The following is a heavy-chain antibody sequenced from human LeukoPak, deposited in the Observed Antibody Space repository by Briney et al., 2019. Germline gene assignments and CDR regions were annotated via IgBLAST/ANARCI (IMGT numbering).Heavy chain of an antibody. J-gene: IGHJ6*03. CDR1: GFTFSSYA. CDR3: ARLTYDFWSGYAGYYYYMDV. D-gene: IGHD3-3*01. V-gene: IGHV3-64*01. Sequence: GGSLRLSCAASGFTFSSYAMHWVRQAPGKGLEYVSAISSNGGSTYYANSVKGRFTISRDNSKNTLYLQMGSLRAEDMAVYYCARLTYDFWSGYAGYYYYMDVWGKGTTVTVSS. CDR2: ISSNGGST.